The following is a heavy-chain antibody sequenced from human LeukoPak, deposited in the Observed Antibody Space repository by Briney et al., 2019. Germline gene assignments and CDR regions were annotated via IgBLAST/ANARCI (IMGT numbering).Heavy chain of an antibody. V-gene: IGHV7-4-1*02. J-gene: IGHJ4*02. CDR1: GYTFTGYY. CDR3: ARDRTRELAPYYYDSSGYLGIPDY. Sequence: ASVKVSCKASGYTFTGYYMHWVRQAPGQGLEWMGWINTNTGNPTYAQGFTGRFVFSLDTSVSTAYLQISSLKAEDAVVYYCARDRTRELAPYYYDSSGYLGIPDYWGQGTLVTVSS. D-gene: IGHD3-22*01. CDR2: INTNTGNP.